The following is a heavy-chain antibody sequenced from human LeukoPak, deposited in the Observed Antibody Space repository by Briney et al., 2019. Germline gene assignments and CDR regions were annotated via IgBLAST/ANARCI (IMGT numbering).Heavy chain of an antibody. CDR2: IKQDGSEK. CDR3: RGIQLWARTYAFDI. V-gene: IGHV3-7*01. D-gene: IGHD5-18*01. Sequence: PGGSLRLSCAASGFTFSSYWMSWVRQAPGKGLEWVANIKQDGSEKYYVDSVKGRFTISRGNAKNSLYLQMNSLRAEDTAVYYCRGIQLWARTYAFDIWGQGTMVTVSS. CDR1: GFTFSSYW. J-gene: IGHJ3*02.